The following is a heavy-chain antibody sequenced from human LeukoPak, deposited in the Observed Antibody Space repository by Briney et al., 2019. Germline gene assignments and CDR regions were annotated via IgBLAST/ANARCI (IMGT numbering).Heavy chain of an antibody. CDR1: GFTFDDYA. J-gene: IGHJ4*02. D-gene: IGHD1-26*01. CDR2: INENGDIA. Sequence: GGSLRLSCAASGFTFDDYAMHWVRQGPGKSLEWVSLINENGDIAYYGDSVRGRFTVSRDNAKNSLYLQMNSLTTEDTALYYCAKAKWEPNFDYWGQGTLVTVSS. CDR3: AKAKWEPNFDY. V-gene: IGHV3-43*02.